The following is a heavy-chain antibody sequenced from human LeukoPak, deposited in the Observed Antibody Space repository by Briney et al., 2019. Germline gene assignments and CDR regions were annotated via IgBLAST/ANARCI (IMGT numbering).Heavy chain of an antibody. CDR3: ARVAGGEDY. CDR1: GFTFTTYA. J-gene: IGHJ4*02. CDR2: VNAGNGNT. Sequence: GGSVRLSCKASGFTFTTYAIHWVRQAPGQRLEWMGWVNAGNGNTKYSQKFQGRVTITRDTSASTAYMELSSLRSEDTAVYYCARVAGGEDYWGQGTLVTVSS. V-gene: IGHV1-3*01. D-gene: IGHD3-10*01.